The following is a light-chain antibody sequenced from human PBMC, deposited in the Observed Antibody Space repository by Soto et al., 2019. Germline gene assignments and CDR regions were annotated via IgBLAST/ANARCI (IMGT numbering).Light chain of an antibody. V-gene: IGLV1-40*01. J-gene: IGLJ1*01. CDR2: GNN. CDR1: SSNIGAGYD. CDR3: QSYDSTLSARYV. Sequence: QSVLTQPPSVSGAPGQGVTISCTGSSSNIGAGYDVHWYQQRPGTAPKLLIFGNNNRPSGVPDRFSGSKSGTSASLAITGLQAEDEGDYYCQSYDSTLSARYVFGTGTKLTVL.